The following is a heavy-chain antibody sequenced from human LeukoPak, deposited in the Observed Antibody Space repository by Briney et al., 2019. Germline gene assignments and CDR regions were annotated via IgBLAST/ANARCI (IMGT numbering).Heavy chain of an antibody. CDR3: ARDAGHQLSRRNYYAMDV. CDR2: IYSGGSS. J-gene: IGHJ6*02. Sequence: TSETLSLTCTVSGGSISSYYWSWIRQPPGKGLEWIGSIYSGGSSYYNPSLKSRVTISVDTSNNQFSLKVNSVTAADTAVYYCARDAGHQLSRRNYYAMDVWGQGTTVTVSS. V-gene: IGHV4-59*12. D-gene: IGHD1-1*01. CDR1: GGSISSYY.